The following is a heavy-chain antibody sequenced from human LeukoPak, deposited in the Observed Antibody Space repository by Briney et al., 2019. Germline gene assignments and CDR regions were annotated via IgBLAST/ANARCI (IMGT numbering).Heavy chain of an antibody. D-gene: IGHD4-17*01. CDR1: GFTFSSYD. J-gene: IGHJ4*02. Sequence: GGSLGLSCAASGFTFSSYDMHWVRQATGKGLEWVSAIGTAGDTYYPGSVKGRFTISRENAKNSLYLQMNSLRAGDTAVYYCARAPYGDGFDYWGQGTLVTVSS. V-gene: IGHV3-13*01. CDR2: IGTAGDT. CDR3: ARAPYGDGFDY.